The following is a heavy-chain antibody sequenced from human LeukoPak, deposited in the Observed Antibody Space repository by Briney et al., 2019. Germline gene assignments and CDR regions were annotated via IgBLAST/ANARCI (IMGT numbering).Heavy chain of an antibody. CDR1: GFTFERYV. CDR3: VKDAPNGSVDF. CDR2: IHPNNGGV. J-gene: IGHJ4*02. V-gene: IGHV3-9*01. Sequence: GGSLRLSCVTSGFTFERYVMHWMRLAPGKGLECVSSIHPNNGGVGYAASVKGRFAISRDNARNSLYLEMTSLRPEDTAAYYCVKDAPNGSVDFWGRGTLVTVSS. D-gene: IGHD2-8*01.